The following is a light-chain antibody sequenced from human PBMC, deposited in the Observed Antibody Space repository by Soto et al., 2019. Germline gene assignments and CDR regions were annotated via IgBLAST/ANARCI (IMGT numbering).Light chain of an antibody. V-gene: IGLV2-23*01. CDR1: SSDVGSYNL. CDR2: ETT. J-gene: IGLJ2*01. CDR3: CSYAGSAAVL. Sequence: QSVLTQPASVSGSPGQSITISCTGTSSDVGSYNLVSWYQQHPGRAPKLIIYETTKRPSGVSNRFSGSKSGNTASVTVSGLQAEDEADYYCCSYAGSAAVLFGGGTKLTVL.